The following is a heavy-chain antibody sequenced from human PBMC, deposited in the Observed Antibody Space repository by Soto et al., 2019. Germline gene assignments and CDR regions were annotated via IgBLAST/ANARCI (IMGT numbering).Heavy chain of an antibody. CDR2: ISGSGDST. J-gene: IGHJ4*02. CDR1: GFTFSSYA. D-gene: IGHD3-10*01. V-gene: IGHV3-23*01. Sequence: GGSLRLSCAASGFTFSSYAMSWVRQAPGKGLEWVSTISGSGDSTYYAESVKGRFTISRDNSKNTLYLQMNSLRVEDTAVYYCAKGRGSDSGSYASWGQGTLVTVSS. CDR3: AKGRGSDSGSYAS.